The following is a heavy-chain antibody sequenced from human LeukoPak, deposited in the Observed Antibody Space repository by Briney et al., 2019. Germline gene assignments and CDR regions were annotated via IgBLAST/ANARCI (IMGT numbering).Heavy chain of an antibody. CDR1: GYTFAGYY. J-gene: IGHJ4*02. CDR3: AREGGDRIMITFGGVIDYFDY. D-gene: IGHD3-16*02. CDR2: IIPILGIA. V-gene: IGHV1-69*04. Sequence: SVKVSCKASGYTFAGYYMHWVRQAPGQGLEWMGRIIPILGIANYAQKFQGRVTITADKSTSTAYMELSSLRSEDTAVYYCAREGGDRIMITFGGVIDYFDYWGQGTLVTVSS.